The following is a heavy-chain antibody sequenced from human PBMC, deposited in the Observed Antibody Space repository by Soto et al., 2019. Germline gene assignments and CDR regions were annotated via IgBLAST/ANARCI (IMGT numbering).Heavy chain of an antibody. J-gene: IGHJ6*02. Sequence: SVKVSCKASGGTFSSYAISWVRQAPGQGLEWMGGIIPIFGTANYAQKFQGRVTITADESTSTAYMELSSLRSEDTAVYYCARGDYSNYREYYYGMDVWGQGTTVTVPS. V-gene: IGHV1-69*13. CDR3: ARGDYSNYREYYYGMDV. CDR1: GGTFSSYA. CDR2: IIPIFGTA. D-gene: IGHD4-4*01.